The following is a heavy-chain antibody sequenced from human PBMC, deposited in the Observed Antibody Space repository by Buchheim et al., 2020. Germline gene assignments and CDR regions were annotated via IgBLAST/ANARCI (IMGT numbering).Heavy chain of an antibody. CDR1: GGSISSRSYY. V-gene: IGHV4-39*01. CDR3: ARHSGDYYYYGMDV. CDR2: LYYSGST. J-gene: IGHJ6*02. Sequence: QLQLQESGPGLVEPSETLSLTCTVSGGSISSRSYYWGWIRQPPGKGLDWIGSLYYSGSTYYNPSLTSRVTISIDTSKNQFSLKLSSVTAADTAVYYCARHSGDYYYYGMDVWGQGTT. D-gene: IGHD4-17*01.